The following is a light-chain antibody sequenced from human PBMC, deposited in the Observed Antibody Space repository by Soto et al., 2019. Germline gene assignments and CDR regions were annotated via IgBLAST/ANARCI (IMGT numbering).Light chain of an antibody. V-gene: IGKV3-15*01. CDR3: QQYDNWPPWT. J-gene: IGKJ1*01. CDR1: QSVSSN. CDR2: DAS. Sequence: EVVMTQSPATLSVSPGERATLSCRASQSVSSNLAWYQQKPGQAPRLLIYDASTRATGVPVRFSGSGSGTEFTLTIGSLQSEDFAFYYCQQYDNWPPWTFGQGTKVEIK.